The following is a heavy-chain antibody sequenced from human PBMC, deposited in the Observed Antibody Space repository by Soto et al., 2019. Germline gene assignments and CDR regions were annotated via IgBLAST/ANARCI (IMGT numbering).Heavy chain of an antibody. V-gene: IGHV4-39*01. Sequence: QLLLQESGPGLVKPSETLSLTCTVSGGSILDSTYYWAWIRQSPGKGLEWIGTIFYSGGTFYTPSLKSRVTMSVETSNNQFPLKLSSVTAADTAVYYCARQASGYYYGWFDPWGQGTLVTVSS. CDR2: IFYSGGT. D-gene: IGHD3-22*01. J-gene: IGHJ5*02. CDR3: ARQASGYYYGWFDP. CDR1: GGSILDSTYY.